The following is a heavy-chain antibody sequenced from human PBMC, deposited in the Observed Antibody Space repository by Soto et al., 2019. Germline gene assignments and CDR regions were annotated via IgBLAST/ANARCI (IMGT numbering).Heavy chain of an antibody. V-gene: IGHV3-48*03. J-gene: IGHJ3*01. CDR2: ISSSGSTK. Sequence: GGSLRLSCVASGFTFGSYEMNWVTQAPGKGLEWVSYISSSGSTKYYADTVKGRLTISRDNAKNSVYLQMNSLRDDDTAVYYFARADSGGDDFDFWGHGTMAHVSS. CDR1: GFTFGSYE. D-gene: IGHD6-25*01. CDR3: ARADSGGDDFDF.